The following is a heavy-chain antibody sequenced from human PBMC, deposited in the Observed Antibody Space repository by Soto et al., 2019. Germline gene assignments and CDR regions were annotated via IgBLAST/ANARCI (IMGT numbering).Heavy chain of an antibody. CDR3: ARRTSMVRGAARSPFDY. D-gene: IGHD3-10*01. V-gene: IGHV5-51*01. J-gene: IGHJ4*02. Sequence: PGESLKISCKGSGYSFTSYWIGWVRQMPGKGLEWMGIIYPGDSDTRYSPSFQGQVTISADKSISTAYLQWSSLKASDTAMYYCARRTSMVRGAARSPFDYWGQGTLVTVSS. CDR2: IYPGDSDT. CDR1: GYSFTSYW.